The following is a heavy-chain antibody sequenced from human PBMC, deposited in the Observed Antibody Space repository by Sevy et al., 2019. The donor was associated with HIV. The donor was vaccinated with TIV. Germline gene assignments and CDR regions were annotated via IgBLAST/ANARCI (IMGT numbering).Heavy chain of an antibody. CDR3: ARVRERVGVAGVSPAYFFHY. CDR2: ISYDGSNK. CDR1: GFTFSSFG. Sequence: GGSLRLSCAASGFTFSSFGMLWVRQAPGKGLESVAFISYDGSNKYYADSVKGRFTISRDNSKNTLHLQMNSLRADDTAVYYCARVRERVGVAGVSPAYFFHYWGQGTVVTVSS. D-gene: IGHD6-19*01. V-gene: IGHV3-30*03. J-gene: IGHJ4*02.